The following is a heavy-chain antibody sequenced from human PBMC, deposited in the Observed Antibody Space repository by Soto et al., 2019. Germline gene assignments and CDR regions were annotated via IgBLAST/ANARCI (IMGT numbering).Heavy chain of an antibody. CDR3: ARVNSSPPYYCYSGMDV. J-gene: IGHJ6*02. Sequence: VQLVQSGAEVKKPGASVQVSCNASGYTFTSYGISWVRQTPGRGLEWMGWLSAYNGNTNYAQKLQGRGTMTTDTSTSTAYMELRSLRSDDTAVYDCARVNSSPPYYCYSGMDVWGQGTTVTVSS. CDR2: LSAYNGNT. V-gene: IGHV1-18*01. D-gene: IGHD1-1*01. CDR1: GYTFTSYG.